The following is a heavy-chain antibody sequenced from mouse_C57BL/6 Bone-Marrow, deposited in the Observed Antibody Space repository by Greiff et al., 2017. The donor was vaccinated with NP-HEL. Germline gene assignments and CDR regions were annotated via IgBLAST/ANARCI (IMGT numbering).Heavy chain of an antibody. J-gene: IGHJ1*03. Sequence: VQLVESGPGLVAPSQSLSITCTVSGFSLTSYGVHWVRQPPGKGLEWLVVIWSDGSTTYNSALKSRLSISKDNSKSQVFLKMNSLQTDDTAMYYCARHGGSSPFYWYFDVWGTGTTVTVSS. CDR3: ARHGGSSPFYWYFDV. CDR2: IWSDGST. CDR1: GFSLTSYG. D-gene: IGHD1-1*01. V-gene: IGHV2-6-1*01.